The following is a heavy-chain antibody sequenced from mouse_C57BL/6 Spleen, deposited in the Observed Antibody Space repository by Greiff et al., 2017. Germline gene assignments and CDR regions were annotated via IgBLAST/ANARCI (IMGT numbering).Heavy chain of an antibody. D-gene: IGHD1-1*01. Sequence: QVQLQQPGAELVMPGASVKLSCKASGYTFTSYWMHWVKQRPGQGLEWIGEIDPSDSYTNYNQKFKGKSTLTVDKSYSTAYMQLSSLTSEDSAVYYCARGGTVVAFDYWGQGTTLTVSS. CDR2: IDPSDSYT. CDR3: ARGGTVVAFDY. J-gene: IGHJ2*01. CDR1: GYTFTSYW. V-gene: IGHV1-69*01.